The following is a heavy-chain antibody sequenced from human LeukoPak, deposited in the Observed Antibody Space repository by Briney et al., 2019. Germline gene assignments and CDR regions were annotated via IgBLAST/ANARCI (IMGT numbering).Heavy chain of an antibody. D-gene: IGHD6-19*01. CDR1: GYTFTSYG. V-gene: IGHV1-2*02. Sequence: ASVKVSCKASGYTFTSYGISWVRQAPGQGLEWMGWINPNSGGTNYAQKFQGRVTMTRDTSISTAYMELSRLRSDDTAVYYCARASGWNDAFDIWGQGTMVTVSS. J-gene: IGHJ3*02. CDR3: ARASGWNDAFDI. CDR2: INPNSGGT.